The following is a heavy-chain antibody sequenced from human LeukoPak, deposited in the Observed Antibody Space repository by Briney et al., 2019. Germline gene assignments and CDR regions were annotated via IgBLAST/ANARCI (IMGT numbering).Heavy chain of an antibody. J-gene: IGHJ4*02. CDR2: VSGSAAST. CDR3: AKSPPVTAKGWYFDY. D-gene: IGHD2-21*02. CDR1: GFTFGSYA. V-gene: IGHV3-23*01. Sequence: GGSLRLSCAASGFTFGSYAMSWVRQAPGKGLEWVSTVSGSAASTYYADSVKGRFTVSRDNSKNTLYLQMNSLRAEDTAVYYCAKSPPVTAKGWYFDYRGQGTLVTVSS.